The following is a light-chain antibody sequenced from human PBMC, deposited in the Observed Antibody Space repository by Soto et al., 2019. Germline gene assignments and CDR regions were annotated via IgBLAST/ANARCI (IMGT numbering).Light chain of an antibody. J-gene: IGLJ1*01. CDR3: CSYAGSYTHV. CDR2: DVI. CDR1: SSDIGGYNY. V-gene: IGLV2-11*01. Sequence: QSALTQPRSVSGSPGQSVTISCTGTSSDIGGYNYVSWYQQHPGKAPKLMIYDVIKRPSGVPDRFSGSKSDNTASLTIYGLQAEDEADYYCCSYAGSYTHVFGTGTKLTVL.